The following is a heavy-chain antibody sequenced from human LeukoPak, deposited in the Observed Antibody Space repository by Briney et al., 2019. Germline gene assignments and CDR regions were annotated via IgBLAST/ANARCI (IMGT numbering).Heavy chain of an antibody. CDR3: ARGPQTYYDILTGLSF. J-gene: IGHJ4*02. V-gene: IGHV4-34*01. CDR1: GGSFSGYH. CDR2: INHSGST. Sequence: PSETLSLTCAVYGGSFSGYHWSWIRQPPGKGLEWIGEINHSGSTNYNPSLKSRVTISGDTSKKQFSLKLSSVTAADTAVYYCARGPQTYYDILTGLSFWGQGTLVTVSS. D-gene: IGHD3-9*01.